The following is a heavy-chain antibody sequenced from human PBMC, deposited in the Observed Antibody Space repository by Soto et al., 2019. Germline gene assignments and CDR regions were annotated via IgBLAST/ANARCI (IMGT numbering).Heavy chain of an antibody. CDR1: GFTFSSYS. CDR3: ARAITMVRGVISSGGPIDY. V-gene: IGHV3-48*01. J-gene: IGHJ4*02. CDR2: ISSSSSTI. D-gene: IGHD3-10*01. Sequence: GGSLRLSCAASGFTFSSYSMNWVRQAPGKGQDLFSYISSSSSTIYYADSVKGRFTISRDNAKNSLYLQMNSLRAVDTAVYYCARAITMVRGVISSGGPIDYWGQGTLVTVSS.